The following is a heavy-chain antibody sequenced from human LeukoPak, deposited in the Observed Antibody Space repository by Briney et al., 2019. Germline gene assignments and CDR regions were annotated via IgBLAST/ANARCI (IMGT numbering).Heavy chain of an antibody. J-gene: IGHJ1*01. CDR1: GYTFTSYD. V-gene: IGHV1-8*01. CDR3: ARSPAVYSSSWYSNAEYFQH. CDR2: MNPNSGNT. Sequence: GASVKVSCKASGYTFTSYDINWVRQATGQGLEWMGWMNPNSGNTGYAQKFQGRVTMTRNTSISTAYMELSSLRSEDTAVYYCARSPAVYSSSWYSNAEYFQHWGQGTLVTVSS. D-gene: IGHD6-13*01.